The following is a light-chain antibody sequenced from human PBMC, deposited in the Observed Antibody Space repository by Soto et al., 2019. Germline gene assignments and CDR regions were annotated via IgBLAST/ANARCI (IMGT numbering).Light chain of an antibody. CDR3: LQDDNYPWT. CDR2: AAS. Sequence: AIQMTQSPSSLSASVGDRVTITCRASQGIRNDLGWYQQKPGKAPKLLIYAASSLQSGVPSRFSGSGYGPDVTLTISIMQPGYFSTYYCLQDDNYPWTLGQGTKVEIK. J-gene: IGKJ1*01. V-gene: IGKV1-6*01. CDR1: QGIRND.